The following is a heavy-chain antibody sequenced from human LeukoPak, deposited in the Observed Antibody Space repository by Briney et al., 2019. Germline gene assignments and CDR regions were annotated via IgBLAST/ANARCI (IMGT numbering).Heavy chain of an antibody. CDR3: VRDNPRCCGVVPANIDDY. CDR2: ISYDSAIK. Sequence: GGSLRLSCAASGFTFSRDSMNWVRQAPGKGLEWISYISYDSAIKFYVDSVRGRFTISRDNAKNSLYLQMHSLRAEDTAVYYCVRDNPRCCGVVPANIDDYWGQGSLVTVSS. D-gene: IGHD2-15*01. V-gene: IGHV3-48*01. J-gene: IGHJ4*02. CDR1: GFTFSRDS.